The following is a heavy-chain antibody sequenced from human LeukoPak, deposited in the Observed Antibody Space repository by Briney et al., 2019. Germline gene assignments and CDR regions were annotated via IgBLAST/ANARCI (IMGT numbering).Heavy chain of an antibody. CDR3: ARRVYGTSQYY. CDR2: IYYSGIT. J-gene: IGHJ4*02. Sequence: SETLSLTCTVSGGSISYYYWSWIRQPPGKGLEWIGTIYYSGITHYSPSLKSRVTISVDTSKNQFSLKLSSVTATDTALYYCARRVYGTSQYYWGQGTLVTVSS. V-gene: IGHV4-59*08. CDR1: GGSISYYY. D-gene: IGHD5/OR15-5a*01.